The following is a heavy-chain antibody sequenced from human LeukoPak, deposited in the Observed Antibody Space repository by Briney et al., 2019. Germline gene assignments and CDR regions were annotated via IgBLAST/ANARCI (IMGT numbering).Heavy chain of an antibody. D-gene: IGHD6-13*01. V-gene: IGHV3-7*01. J-gene: IGHJ6*02. CDR2: MKRAGSEK. Sequence: GGSLRLSCAASGFSFTSYWMSWVRQAPGKGLEWVANMKRAGSEKYYVDSVRGRFIISTDNAKNSLYLQMNSLRAEDTALYYCSRDRNDPWYGNSWHYGMDVWGQGTTVTVSS. CDR3: SRDRNDPWYGNSWHYGMDV. CDR1: GFSFTSYW.